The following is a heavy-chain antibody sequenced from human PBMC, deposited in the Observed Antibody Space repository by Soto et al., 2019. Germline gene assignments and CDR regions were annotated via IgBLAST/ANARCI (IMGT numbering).Heavy chain of an antibody. CDR1: GFTFSSYS. Sequence: PGGSLRLSCAASGFTFSSYSMNWVRQAPGKGLEWVSYISSSSSTIYYADSVKGRFTISRDNAKNSLYLQMNSLRAEDTAVYYCARGEGGSRTSSYSGLLEDWGQGIMVSVS. CDR3: ARGEGGSRTSSYSGLLED. CDR2: ISSSSSTI. D-gene: IGHD2-2*01. J-gene: IGHJ3*01. V-gene: IGHV3-48*01.